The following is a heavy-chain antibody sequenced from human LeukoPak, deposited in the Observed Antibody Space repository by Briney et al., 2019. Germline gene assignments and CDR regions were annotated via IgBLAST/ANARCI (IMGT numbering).Heavy chain of an antibody. CDR2: IKSKTDGGTT. D-gene: IGHD3-22*01. Sequence: GGSLRLSCAASGFTFSNAWMSWVRQAPGKGLEWVGRIKSKTDGGTTDYAAPVKGRFTISRDDSKNTLYLQMNSLKTEDTAVYYCTTEPTYYYDSSGYSEFDYWGQGTLVTASS. CDR3: TTEPTYYYDSSGYSEFDY. V-gene: IGHV3-15*01. CDR1: GFTFSNAW. J-gene: IGHJ4*02.